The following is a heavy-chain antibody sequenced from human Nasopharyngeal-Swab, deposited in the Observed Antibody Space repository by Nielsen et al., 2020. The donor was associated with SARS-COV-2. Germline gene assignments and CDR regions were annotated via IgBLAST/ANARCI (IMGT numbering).Heavy chain of an antibody. V-gene: IGHV3-53*01. CDR1: GFTVSSNY. D-gene: IGHD4-23*01. J-gene: IGHJ3*02. CDR2: IYSGGST. Sequence: GGSLRLSCAASGFTVSSNYMSWVRQATGKGLEWVSVIYSGGSTYYADSVKGRFTISRDNSKNTLYLQMNSLRAEDTAVYYCASCHDYGGNGGAFDIWGQGTMVTVSS. CDR3: ASCHDYGGNGGAFDI.